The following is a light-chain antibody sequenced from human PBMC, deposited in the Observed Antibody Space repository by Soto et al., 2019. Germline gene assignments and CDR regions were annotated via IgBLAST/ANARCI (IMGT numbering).Light chain of an antibody. Sequence: IVMTQSPATLSVSPGERVSLSCRASQSVSSSHLAWYQHKPGQAPRLLIYDASNRATGIPARFSGSGSGTDFTLTISSLGPEDFAVYYCQQLSSGPSRTFAQGTRGESK. CDR3: QQLSSGPSRT. V-gene: IGKV3D-20*02. CDR2: DAS. J-gene: IGKJ5*01. CDR1: QSVSSSH.